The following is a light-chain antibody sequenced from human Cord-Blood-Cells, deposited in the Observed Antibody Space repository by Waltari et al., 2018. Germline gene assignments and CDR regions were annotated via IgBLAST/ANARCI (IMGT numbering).Light chain of an antibody. CDR1: SSDVGGYNY. CDR3: SSYTSSSTLV. CDR2: DVS. J-gene: IGLJ3*02. Sequence: QSALTQPASVSGSPGQSITLSCTGTSSDVGGYNYVSWYQQHPGKAHKLMIYDVSTRPSGVSNRFSVSKSGNTASLTISGLQAEDEADYYCSSYTSSSTLVFGGGTKLTVL. V-gene: IGLV2-14*01.